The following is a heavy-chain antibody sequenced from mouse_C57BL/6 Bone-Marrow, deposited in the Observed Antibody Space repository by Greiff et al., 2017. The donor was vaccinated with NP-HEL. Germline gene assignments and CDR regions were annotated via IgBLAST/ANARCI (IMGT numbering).Heavy chain of an antibody. Sequence: QVQLQQSGLELVKPGASVKLSCKASGSTFTSYDINWVKQRPGQGLEWIGWLYPRDGSTKYNEKFKGTATLTVDTSSSTAYMELHSLTSDDSAVDFCARWGYYGFFDYWGQGTTLTVSS. D-gene: IGHD1-1*01. J-gene: IGHJ2*01. CDR2: LYPRDGST. V-gene: IGHV1-85*01. CDR1: GSTFTSYD. CDR3: ARWGYYGFFDY.